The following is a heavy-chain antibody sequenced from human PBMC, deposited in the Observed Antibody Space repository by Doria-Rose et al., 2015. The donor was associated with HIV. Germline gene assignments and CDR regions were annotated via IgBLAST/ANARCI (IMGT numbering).Heavy chain of an antibody. Sequence: QVTLKESGPVLVKPTETLTLTCTVSGVSLSSPGMGVSWIRQPPGKALEWLANIFSDDERSYKTSLKSRLTISSGASKSQVVLTMTDMDPVDTATYYCARIKSSRWYHTSYFDFWGQGTLVIVSA. V-gene: IGHV2-26*01. J-gene: IGHJ4*02. CDR1: GVSLSSPGMG. CDR3: ARIKSSRWYHTSYFDF. D-gene: IGHD6-13*01. CDR2: IFSDDER.